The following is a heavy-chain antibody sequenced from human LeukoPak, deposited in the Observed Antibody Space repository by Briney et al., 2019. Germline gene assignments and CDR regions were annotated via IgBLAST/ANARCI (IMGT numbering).Heavy chain of an antibody. CDR1: GFTVSSNY. J-gene: IGHJ6*02. Sequence: GGSLRLSCAASGFTVSSNYMSWVRQAPGKGLEWVSVIYSGGSTYYADSVKGRFTISRDNSKNTLYLQMNSLRAEDTAVYYCAREEKLAQYYGMDVWGQGTTVTVSS. D-gene: IGHD1-1*01. CDR2: IYSGGST. CDR3: AREEKLAQYYGMDV. V-gene: IGHV3-53*05.